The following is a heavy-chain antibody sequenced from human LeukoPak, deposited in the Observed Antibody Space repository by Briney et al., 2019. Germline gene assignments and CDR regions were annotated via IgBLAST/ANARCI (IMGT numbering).Heavy chain of an antibody. CDR1: GFTFSSYA. CDR3: AKLGQLVPEN. J-gene: IGHJ4*02. V-gene: IGHV3-64*01. D-gene: IGHD6-6*01. Sequence: GGSLRLSCAASGFTFSSYAMHWVRQAPGKGLEYVSAISSNGGSTYYANSVKGRFTISRDNSGNALSLQMNSLRVEDTAVYYCAKLGQLVPENWGQGALVTVSS. CDR2: ISSNGGST.